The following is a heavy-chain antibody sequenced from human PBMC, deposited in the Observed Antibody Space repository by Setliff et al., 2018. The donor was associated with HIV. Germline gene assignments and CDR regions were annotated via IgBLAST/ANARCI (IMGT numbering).Heavy chain of an antibody. D-gene: IGHD3-22*01. Sequence: SETLSLTCTVSGGSISSSSYYWGWIRQPPGKGLEWIGNIYYSGSTYYNPSLKSRVTISVDTSENQFSLRLNSVTATDTAVYYCARYRYYYDSSGYGRWFDPWGQGTLVTVSS. J-gene: IGHJ5*02. CDR3: ARYRYYYDSSGYGRWFDP. CDR1: GGSISSSSYY. CDR2: IYYSGST. V-gene: IGHV4-39*01.